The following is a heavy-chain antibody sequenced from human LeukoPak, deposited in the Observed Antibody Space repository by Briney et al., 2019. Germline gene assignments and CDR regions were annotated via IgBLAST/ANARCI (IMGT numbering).Heavy chain of an antibody. V-gene: IGHV3-23*01. Sequence: GGSLRLSCAASGFTFDNYAMGWVRQAPGKRLECVSVISDSGGGTYYADSVKGRFTISRDNSKSTLYLQMNSLRAEDTAVYYCARTIAQYSNSWLYFYYGLDVWGQGTTVTVSS. D-gene: IGHD6-13*01. CDR3: ARTIAQYSNSWLYFYYGLDV. J-gene: IGHJ6*02. CDR1: GFTFDNYA. CDR2: ISDSGGGT.